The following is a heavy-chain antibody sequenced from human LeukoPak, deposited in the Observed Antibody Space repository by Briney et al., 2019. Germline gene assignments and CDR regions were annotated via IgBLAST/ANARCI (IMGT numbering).Heavy chain of an antibody. Sequence: SQNLSLTCAISGDSVSSNSAAWNWIRQSPSRGLEWLGRTYYRSKWYNDYAVSVKSRITINPDTSKNQFSLQLNSVTPEDTAVYYCARSDVLLWFGELGEFDPWGQGTLVTVSS. CDR3: ARSDVLLWFGELGEFDP. D-gene: IGHD3-10*01. CDR1: GDSVSSNSAA. V-gene: IGHV6-1*01. J-gene: IGHJ5*02. CDR2: TYYRSKWYN.